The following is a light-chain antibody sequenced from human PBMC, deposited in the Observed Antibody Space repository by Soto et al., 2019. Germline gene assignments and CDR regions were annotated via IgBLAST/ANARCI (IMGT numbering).Light chain of an antibody. V-gene: IGKV3-20*01. Sequence: EIVLTQSPGTLSLSPGERATLSCRASQSVSSTYLAWYQQKPGQAPRLLIYGASSRATGIPDRFSGGGSGADLTLTISRLEPEDFAVYYCQQYGSSPPYSFGQGTKLEIK. CDR3: QQYGSSPPYS. J-gene: IGKJ2*03. CDR2: GAS. CDR1: QSVSSTY.